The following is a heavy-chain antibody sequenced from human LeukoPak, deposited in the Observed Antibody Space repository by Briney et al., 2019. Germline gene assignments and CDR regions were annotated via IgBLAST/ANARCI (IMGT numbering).Heavy chain of an antibody. CDR1: GGSISSSSYY. CDR3: ARAFYYDSRGFDY. CDR2: IYYSGST. Sequence: PSETLSLTCTVSGGSISSSSYYWGWIRQPPGKGLEWIGSIYYSGSTYYNPSLKSRVTISVDTSKNQFSLKLSSVTAADTAVYYCARAFYYDSRGFDYWGQGTLVTVSS. J-gene: IGHJ4*02. D-gene: IGHD3-22*01. V-gene: IGHV4-39*07.